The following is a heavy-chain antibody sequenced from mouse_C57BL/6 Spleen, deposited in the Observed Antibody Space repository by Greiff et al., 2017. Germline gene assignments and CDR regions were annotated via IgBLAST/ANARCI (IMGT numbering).Heavy chain of an antibody. CDR3: AREGY. CDR1: GYTFTSYW. V-gene: IGHV1-50*01. J-gene: IGHJ2*01. Sequence: QVQLQQPGAELVKPGASVKLSCKASGYTFTSYWMQWVKQRPGQGLEWIGEIDPSDSYTNYNQKFKGKATLTVDTSSSTAYMQLSSLTSKDSAVYYCAREGYWGQGTTLTVSS. CDR2: IDPSDSYT.